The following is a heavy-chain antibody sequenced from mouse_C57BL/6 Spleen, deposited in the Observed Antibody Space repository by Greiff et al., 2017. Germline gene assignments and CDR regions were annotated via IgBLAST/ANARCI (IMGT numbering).Heavy chain of an antibody. CDR1: GYTFTDYY. Sequence: EVQLQQSGPELVKPGASVKISCKASGYTFTDYYMNWVKQSHGKSLEWIGDINPNNGGTSYNQKFKGKATLTVDKSSSTAYMELRSLTSEDSAVYYCARESGAYYPWGTGTTVTVSS. CDR3: ARESGAYYP. J-gene: IGHJ1*03. D-gene: IGHD2-10*01. CDR2: INPNNGGT. V-gene: IGHV1-26*01.